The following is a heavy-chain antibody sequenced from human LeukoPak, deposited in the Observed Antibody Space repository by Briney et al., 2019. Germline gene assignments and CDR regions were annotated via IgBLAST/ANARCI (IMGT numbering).Heavy chain of an antibody. D-gene: IGHD3-3*01. CDR1: GFTFSNYA. J-gene: IGHJ4*02. Sequence: GGSLRLSCVASGFTFSNYAMSWVRQAPGKGLEWISAISSSDNTTYYADSVKGRFTISRDNSKNTLYLQMSSLRAEDTALYYCAKLSDREYFDFWTAYYPYYFNYWGQGTLVTVSS. V-gene: IGHV3-23*01. CDR3: AKLSDREYFDFWTAYYPYYFNY. CDR2: ISSSDNTT.